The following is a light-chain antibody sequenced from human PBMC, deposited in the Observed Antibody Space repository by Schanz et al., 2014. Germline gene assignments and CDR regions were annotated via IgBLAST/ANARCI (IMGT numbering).Light chain of an antibody. V-gene: IGLV2-14*03. CDR3: CSYAGGTIYN. CDR1: SSDIGSYNY. Sequence: QSALTQPASVTGSPGQSITIACAGTSSDIGSYNYVSWYQQHPGRAPKLIIFDVTKRPSGVPHRFSGSKSGNTASLTISGLQSEDEAEYFCCSYAGGTIYNFGTGTKLTVL. J-gene: IGLJ1*01. CDR2: DVT.